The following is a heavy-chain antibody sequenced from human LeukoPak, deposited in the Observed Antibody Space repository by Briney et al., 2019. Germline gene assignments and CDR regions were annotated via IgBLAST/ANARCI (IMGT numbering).Heavy chain of an antibody. V-gene: IGHV3-23*01. Sequence: GGSLRLSCAASGFTFSSYAMSWVRQAPGKGLEWVSAISASGGSTYYADSVKGRFTISRDNSKNTLYLQMNSLRVDDTAVYYCAKPPSWIQLWFWYFDLWGRGTLVTVSS. CDR1: GFTFSSYA. CDR3: AKPPSWIQLWFWYFDL. CDR2: ISASGGST. D-gene: IGHD5-18*01. J-gene: IGHJ2*01.